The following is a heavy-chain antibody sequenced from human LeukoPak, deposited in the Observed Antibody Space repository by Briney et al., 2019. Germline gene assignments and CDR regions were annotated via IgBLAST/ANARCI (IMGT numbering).Heavy chain of an antibody. J-gene: IGHJ4*02. V-gene: IGHV3-11*04. Sequence: SGGSLRLSCAASGFTFSDYYMSWIRQAPGKGLEWVSYISSSGSTIYYADSVEGRFTISRDNAKNSLYLQMNSLRAEDTAVYYCARDSGRYGSGSYYKYDYWGQGTLVTVSS. CDR3: ARDSGRYGSGSYYKYDY. CDR2: ISSSGSTI. CDR1: GFTFSDYY. D-gene: IGHD3-10*01.